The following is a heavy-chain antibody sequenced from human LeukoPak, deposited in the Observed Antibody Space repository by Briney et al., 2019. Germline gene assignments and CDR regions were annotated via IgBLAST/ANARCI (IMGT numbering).Heavy chain of an antibody. CDR2: ISGGGGST. J-gene: IGHJ4*02. CDR1: GFTFTSYS. Sequence: GGSLRLSCAASGFTFTSYSMNWVRQAPGKGLEWVSTISGGGGSTYYADSVKGRFTISRDNSKYTLYLQVNSLRAEDTAVYYCAKGGKWDVTPFDYWGQGTLVTVSS. D-gene: IGHD1-26*01. V-gene: IGHV3-23*01. CDR3: AKGGKWDVTPFDY.